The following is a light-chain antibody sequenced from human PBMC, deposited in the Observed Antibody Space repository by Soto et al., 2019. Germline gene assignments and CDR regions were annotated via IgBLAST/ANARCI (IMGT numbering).Light chain of an antibody. CDR2: GAS. V-gene: IGKV3-15*01. Sequence: EIVMTQSPATLSVSPGERGTLSCRASQSVSSNLAWYQQKPGQAPRILIYGASTRATSIPARFSGSGSGTEFTLTISSLQSEDFAVYYCQQYNNWPPLTFGGGTKVEIK. J-gene: IGKJ4*01. CDR3: QQYNNWPPLT. CDR1: QSVSSN.